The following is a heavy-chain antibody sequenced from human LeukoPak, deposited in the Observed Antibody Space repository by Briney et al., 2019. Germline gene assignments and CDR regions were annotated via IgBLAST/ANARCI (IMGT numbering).Heavy chain of an antibody. CDR3: ARDSGNGFDY. D-gene: IGHD4-23*01. CDR1: GGSISSGGYY. V-gene: IGHV4-31*03. J-gene: IGHJ4*02. Sequence: SETLSLTCTVSGGSISSGGYYWSWIRQPPGKGLEWIGYIYYSGSTYYNPSLKSRVTISVDTSKNQFSLKLSSVTAADTAVYYCARDSGNGFDYWGQGTLVTVSS. CDR2: IYYSGST.